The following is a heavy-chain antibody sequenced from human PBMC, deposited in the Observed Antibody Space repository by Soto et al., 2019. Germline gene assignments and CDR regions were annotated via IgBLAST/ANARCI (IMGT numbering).Heavy chain of an antibody. D-gene: IGHD5-12*01. CDR3: ARVRDGYKKKYFDY. CDR2: ISYDGSNK. J-gene: IGHJ4*02. V-gene: IGHV3-30-3*01. CDR1: GFTFSSYA. Sequence: GGSLRPSCAASGFTFSSYAMHWVRQAPGKGLEWVAVISYDGSNKYYADSVKGRFTISRDNSKNTLYLQMNSLRAEDTAVYYCARVRDGYKKKYFDYWGQGTLVTVSS.